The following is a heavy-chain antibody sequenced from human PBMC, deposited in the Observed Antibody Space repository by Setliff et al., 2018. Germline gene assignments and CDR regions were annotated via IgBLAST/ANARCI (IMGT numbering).Heavy chain of an antibody. Sequence: GSLRLSCATSGFTFSHYGMHWVRQAPGKGLEWVAIIWYDGSNKYYADSVKGRFTISRDSSTNTVYLQMNSLRGDDTAVYYCATSTITTYYFDYWGHGTLVTVSS. CDR2: IWYDGSNK. CDR1: GFTFSHYG. CDR3: ATSTITTYYFDY. V-gene: IGHV3-33*01. J-gene: IGHJ4*01. D-gene: IGHD4-4*01.